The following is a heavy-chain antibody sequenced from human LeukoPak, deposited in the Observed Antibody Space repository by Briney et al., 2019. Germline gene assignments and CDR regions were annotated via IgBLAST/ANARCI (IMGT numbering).Heavy chain of an antibody. CDR1: GFTFSSYS. Sequence: PGGSLRLSCAASGFTFSSYSMNWVRQAPGRGLEWVSSISSSSSYIYYADSVKGRFTISRDNAKNSLYLQMNSLRAEDTAVYYCARDLAQPGGDYDILTGYRTPDAFDIWGQGTMVTVSS. CDR2: ISSSSSYI. V-gene: IGHV3-21*01. D-gene: IGHD3-9*01. CDR3: ARDLAQPGGDYDILTGYRTPDAFDI. J-gene: IGHJ3*02.